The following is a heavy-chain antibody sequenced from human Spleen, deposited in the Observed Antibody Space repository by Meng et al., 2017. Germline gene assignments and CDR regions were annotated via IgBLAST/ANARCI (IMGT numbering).Heavy chain of an antibody. CDR3: ARVFYGDYAFDI. Sequence: GGSLRLSCAASGFTFSYYYMSGVRQAPGKGLEWVSSISSSGTHIYYADSVKGRFTISRDNAKNSLYLQMNSLRAEDTAVYYCARVFYGDYAFDIWGQGTMVTVSS. D-gene: IGHD4-17*01. J-gene: IGHJ3*02. CDR1: GFTFSYYY. V-gene: IGHV3-21*01. CDR2: ISSSGTHI.